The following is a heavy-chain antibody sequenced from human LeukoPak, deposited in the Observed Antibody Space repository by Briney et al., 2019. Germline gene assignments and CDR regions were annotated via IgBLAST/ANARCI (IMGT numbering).Heavy chain of an antibody. J-gene: IGHJ4*02. CDR3: ARDCPPYYYDSSGSRVFDY. Sequence: SETLSLTCAVSGYSISSGYYWGWIRQPPGKGLEWIGSIYHSGSTYYNPSLKSRVTISVDTSKNQFPLKLSSVTAADTAVYYCARDCPPYYYDSSGSRVFDYWGQGTLVTVSS. CDR2: IYHSGST. D-gene: IGHD3-22*01. CDR1: GYSISSGYY. V-gene: IGHV4-38-2*02.